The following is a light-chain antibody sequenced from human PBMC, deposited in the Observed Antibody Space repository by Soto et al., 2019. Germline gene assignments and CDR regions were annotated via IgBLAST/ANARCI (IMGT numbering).Light chain of an antibody. CDR3: CSYAGSSTFM. CDR1: SSDVGSYNL. CDR2: EGS. V-gene: IGLV2-23*01. Sequence: QSALTQPASVSGSPGQSITMSCTGTSSDVGSYNLVSWYQQHPGKAPKLMIYEGSKRPSGVSNRFSGSKSGNTASLTISGLQAEDEADYYCCSYAGSSTFMFGIGTKLTVL. J-gene: IGLJ1*01.